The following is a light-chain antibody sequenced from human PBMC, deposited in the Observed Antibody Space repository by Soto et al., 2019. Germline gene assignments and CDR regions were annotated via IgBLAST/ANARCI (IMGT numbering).Light chain of an antibody. V-gene: IGLV2-14*01. J-gene: IGLJ1*01. CDR1: SSDVGGYNS. Sequence: QSVLTQPASVSGSPGQSITISCTGTSSDVGGYNSVSWYRQDPGKAPKLIIYDVTYRPSGVSNRFSGSKSDNTASLTISGLQSEDEADYHCSSFTSSITYVFGTGTKVTVL. CDR2: DVT. CDR3: SSFTSSITYV.